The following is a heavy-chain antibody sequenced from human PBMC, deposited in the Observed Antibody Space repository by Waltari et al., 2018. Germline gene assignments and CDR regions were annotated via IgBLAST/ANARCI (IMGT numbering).Heavy chain of an antibody. CDR3: ATGEGAAAGTPDDAFDI. D-gene: IGHD6-13*01. CDR1: GYTFTDYY. V-gene: IGHV1-69-2*01. J-gene: IGHJ3*02. Sequence: EVQLVQSGAEVKKPGATVKISCKASGYTFTDYYMHWVQQAPGKGLEWMGRVDPEDGETIYAEKFQGRVTITADTSTDTAYMELSSLRSEDTAVYYCATGEGAAAGTPDDAFDIWGQGTMVTVSS. CDR2: VDPEDGET.